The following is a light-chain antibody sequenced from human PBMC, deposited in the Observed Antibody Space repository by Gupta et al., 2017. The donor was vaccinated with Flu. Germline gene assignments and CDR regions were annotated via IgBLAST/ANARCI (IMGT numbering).Light chain of an antibody. CDR3: QAWDSRKV. V-gene: IGLV3-1*01. Sequence: SYELTQPPSVSVSPGQTASITCSGDKLGDKYACWYQQKPGQFPVLVIYQDSKRPSGIPERFSGSNSGNTATLTISGTQAMDEADYYCQAWDSRKVFGGGTKLTVL. CDR1: KLGDKY. J-gene: IGLJ2*01. CDR2: QDS.